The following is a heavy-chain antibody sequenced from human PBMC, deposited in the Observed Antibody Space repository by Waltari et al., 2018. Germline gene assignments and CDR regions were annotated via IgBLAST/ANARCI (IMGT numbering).Heavy chain of an antibody. CDR2: INGDGSTS. V-gene: IGHV3-74*01. J-gene: IGHJ6*02. Sequence: EEQLVESGGGLVQPGDSLRLSCAASGFTYSNHWMHWVRQAQAKGLVWVSRINGDGSTSNYADSVKGRFTISRDNTKKTLYLQMKRLRVEDTAVYYCARLAPKTYRSPVPGRDYYYGLDVWGQGTTVTVSS. CDR1: GFTYSNHW. D-gene: IGHD6-13*01. CDR3: ARLAPKTYRSPVPGRDYYYGLDV.